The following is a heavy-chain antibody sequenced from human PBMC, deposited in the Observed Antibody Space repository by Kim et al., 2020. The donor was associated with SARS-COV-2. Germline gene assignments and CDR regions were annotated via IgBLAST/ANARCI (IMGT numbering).Heavy chain of an antibody. D-gene: IGHD2-15*01. CDR1: RFTFSSYG. J-gene: IGHJ4*02. CDR2: IWYDGSNK. Sequence: GGSLRLSCAASRFTFSSYGLHWVRQAPGKGLEWVAVIWYDGSNKYHADSVKGRFTISRDNSKNTLDQQMNNLRAEDTAVYYCAKERRKYCSGGSCHLEYWGQGTLVNVSS. V-gene: IGHV3-33*06. CDR3: AKERRKYCSGGSCHLEY.